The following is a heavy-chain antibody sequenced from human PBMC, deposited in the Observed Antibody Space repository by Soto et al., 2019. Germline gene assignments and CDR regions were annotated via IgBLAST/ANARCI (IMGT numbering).Heavy chain of an antibody. CDR3: ASRSGITFGGVIVKYYFDY. Sequence: SETLSLTCSVSGGSINSSSYFWGWVRQPPGKGLEWIGSIYYSGSTYYNPSLRSRVTISVDTSKNQFSLKLSSVTAADTAVYYCASRSGITFGGVIVKYYFDYWGQGTLVTVSS. J-gene: IGHJ4*02. CDR1: GGSINSSSYF. D-gene: IGHD3-16*02. CDR2: IYYSGST. V-gene: IGHV4-39*01.